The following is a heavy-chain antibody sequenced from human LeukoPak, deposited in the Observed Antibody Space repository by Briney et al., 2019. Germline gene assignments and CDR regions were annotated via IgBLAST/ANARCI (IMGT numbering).Heavy chain of an antibody. V-gene: IGHV4-59*08. CDR1: GGSISSYY. D-gene: IGHD6-19*01. J-gene: IGHJ4*02. Sequence: PSETLSLTCTVSGGSISSYYWSWIRQPPEKGLEWIGYISYSGTTNYNPSLKSRVTISIDTSKNQLSLKLSSVTAADTAVYYCARPDYSSGWYSFDYWGQGTLVTVSS. CDR3: ARPDYSSGWYSFDY. CDR2: ISYSGTT.